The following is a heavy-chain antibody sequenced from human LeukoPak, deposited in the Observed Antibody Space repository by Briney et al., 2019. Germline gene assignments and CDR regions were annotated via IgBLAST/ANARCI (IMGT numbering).Heavy chain of an antibody. J-gene: IGHJ4*02. CDR3: AKARGAWLSPGDY. CDR2: ISSSSSYI. D-gene: IGHD3-9*01. Sequence: GGSLRLSCAASGFTFSSYSMNWVRQAPGKGLEWVSSISSSSSYIYYADSVKGRFTISRDNSKNTLYLQMNSLRAEDTAVYYCAKARGAWLSPGDYWGQGTLVTVSS. CDR1: GFTFSSYS. V-gene: IGHV3-21*01.